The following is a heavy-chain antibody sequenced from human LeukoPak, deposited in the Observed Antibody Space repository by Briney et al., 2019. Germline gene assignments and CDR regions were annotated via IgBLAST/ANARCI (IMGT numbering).Heavy chain of an antibody. CDR3: AKGRYIVVVPAVVFDY. CDR2: ISGSGGST. V-gene: IGHV3-23*01. D-gene: IGHD2-2*01. J-gene: IGHJ4*02. CDR1: GFTFSSYA. Sequence: PGGSLRLSCAASGFTFSSYAMSWVRQAPGKGLEWVSAISGSGGSTYYADSVKGRFTISRDNSKNTLYLQMNSLRAEDTAVYYCAKGRYIVVVPAVVFDYWGQGTLVTVSS.